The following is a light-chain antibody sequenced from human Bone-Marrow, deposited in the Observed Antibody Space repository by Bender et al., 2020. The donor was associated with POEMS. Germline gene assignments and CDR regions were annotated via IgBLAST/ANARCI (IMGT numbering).Light chain of an antibody. CDR2: GND. Sequence: QSVLTQPPSASGTPGPKVTISCSGGSSNIGSYFVYWYQQFPGTAPKLVIYGNDQRPSGVPDRLSGSKSSTSASLAISGLRSEDDADYYCAVWDDSVSGWVFGGGTKLTVL. V-gene: IGLV1-47*01. J-gene: IGLJ3*02. CDR1: SSNIGSYF. CDR3: AVWDDSVSGWV.